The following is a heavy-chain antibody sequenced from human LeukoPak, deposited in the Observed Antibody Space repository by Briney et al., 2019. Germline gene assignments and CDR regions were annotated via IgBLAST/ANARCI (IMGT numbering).Heavy chain of an antibody. CDR2: INASNGNT. CDR1: RYTFTIYT. J-gene: IGHJ4*02. CDR3: ARVLGIAAAEPYY. Sequence: ASPRDSPMASRYTFTIYTIHWVRQTPGGRGEWVGWINASNGNTKYSQKFQGRVTITRDTSASTAYMELSSLRSEDTAVYYCARVLGIAAAEPYYWGQRTLVTASS. D-gene: IGHD6-13*01. V-gene: IGHV1-3*01.